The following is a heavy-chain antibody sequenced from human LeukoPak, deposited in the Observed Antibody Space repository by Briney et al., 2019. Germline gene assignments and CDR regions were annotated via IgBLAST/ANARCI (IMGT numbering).Heavy chain of an antibody. Sequence: GGSLRLPCAASGFTFSTFAMIWVRQPPGKGLEWVSSIFPSGGEIHYADSVRGRFTISRDNSKSTLSLQMNSLRAEDTAIYYCAKVIAARLSGLDYWGQGTLVTVSS. CDR2: IFPSGGEI. CDR3: AKVIAARLSGLDY. V-gene: IGHV3-23*01. J-gene: IGHJ4*02. CDR1: GFTFSTFA. D-gene: IGHD6-6*01.